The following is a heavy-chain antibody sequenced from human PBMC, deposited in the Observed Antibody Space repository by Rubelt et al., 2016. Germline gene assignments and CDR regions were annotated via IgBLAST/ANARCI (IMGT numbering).Heavy chain of an antibody. V-gene: IGHV3-48*01. D-gene: IGHD2-2*01. Sequence: EWVSYISSSSSTIYYADSVKGRFTISRDNSKNTLYLQMNSLRAEDTAVYYCARDRSSSTSWITYYYYGMDVWGQGTTVTVSS. CDR3: ARDRSSSTSWITYYYYGMDV. J-gene: IGHJ6*02. CDR2: ISSSSSTI.